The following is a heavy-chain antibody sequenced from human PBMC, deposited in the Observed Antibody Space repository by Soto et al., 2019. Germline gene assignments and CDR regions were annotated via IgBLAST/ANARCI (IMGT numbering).Heavy chain of an antibody. CDR1: GGSFSGYY. Sequence: PSETLSLTCAVYGGSFSGYYWSWIRQPPGKGLEWIGEINHSGSTNYNPSLKSRVTISVDTSKNQLSLKLSSVTAADTAVYYCAKFDLHRPHYYYGMDVWGKGTTVTVSS. V-gene: IGHV4-34*01. CDR3: AKFDLHRPHYYYGMDV. J-gene: IGHJ6*04. CDR2: INHSGST. D-gene: IGHD3-10*01.